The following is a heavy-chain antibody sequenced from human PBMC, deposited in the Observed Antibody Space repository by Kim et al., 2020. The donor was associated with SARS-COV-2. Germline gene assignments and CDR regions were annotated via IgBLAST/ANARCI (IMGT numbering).Heavy chain of an antibody. CDR2: INAGNGNT. J-gene: IGHJ2*01. CDR3: AREPQISGSGSYKRYFDL. V-gene: IGHV1-3*01. CDR1: GYTFTSYA. Sequence: ASVKVSCKASGYTFTSYAMHWVRQAPGQRLEWMGWINAGNGNTKYSQKFQGRVTITRDTSASTAYMELSSLRSEDTAVYYCAREPQISGSGSYKRYFDLWGRGTLVTVSS. D-gene: IGHD1-26*01.